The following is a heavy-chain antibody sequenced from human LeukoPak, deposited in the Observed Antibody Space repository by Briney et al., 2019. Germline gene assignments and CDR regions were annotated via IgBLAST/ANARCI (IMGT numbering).Heavy chain of an antibody. CDR1: GFAFSSYA. Sequence: PGGSLRLSCAASGFAFSSYAMSWVRQAPGKGLEWVSAISGSGGSTYYADSVKGRFTISRDNSKNTLYLQMNSLRAEDTAVYYCARLRLRLKRNGQSTSYEAIDIWGQGTVVTVSS. V-gene: IGHV3-23*01. J-gene: IGHJ3*02. CDR3: ARLRLRLKRNGQSTSYEAIDI. D-gene: IGHD4-17*01. CDR2: ISGSGGST.